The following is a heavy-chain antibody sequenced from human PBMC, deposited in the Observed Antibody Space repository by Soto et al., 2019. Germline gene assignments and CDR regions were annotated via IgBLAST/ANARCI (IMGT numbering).Heavy chain of an antibody. Sequence: ASVKVSCKASGGTFSRSGFHWVRQAPGQGLEWMGMIVPSVDTTNYAQKFQARVTISAGQFTSTVYMELRSLRSEDTAVYYCARCPQPPDTADPYAVDVWGQGTRVTVSS. CDR1: GGTFSRSG. J-gene: IGHJ6*02. CDR3: ARCPQPPDTADPYAVDV. CDR2: IVPSVDTT. V-gene: IGHV1-69*11. D-gene: IGHD5-18*01.